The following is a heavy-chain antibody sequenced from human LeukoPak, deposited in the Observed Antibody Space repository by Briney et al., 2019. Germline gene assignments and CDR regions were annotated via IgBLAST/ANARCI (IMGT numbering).Heavy chain of an antibody. Sequence: PSETLSLTCTVSGGSISSYYWSWIRQPPGKGLEWIGYIYYSGSTNYNPSLKSRVTISVDTSKNQFSLKLSSVTAADTAVYYCARGPDYYDSSCFDLWGRGALVTVSS. D-gene: IGHD3-22*01. CDR2: IYYSGST. CDR1: GGSISSYY. J-gene: IGHJ2*01. V-gene: IGHV4-59*01. CDR3: ARGPDYYDSSCFDL.